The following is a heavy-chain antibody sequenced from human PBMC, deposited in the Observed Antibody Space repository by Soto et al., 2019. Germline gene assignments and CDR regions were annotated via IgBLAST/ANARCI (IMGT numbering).Heavy chain of an antibody. J-gene: IGHJ1*01. CDR2: ISGSGSST. CDR1: GFTFSGYA. V-gene: IGHV3-23*01. CDR3: TKEARDILAARRRYFQH. Sequence: EVQLLESGGGLVQPGGSLRLSCAASGFTFSGYALSWVRQGPGKGLEWVSDISGSGSSTNYADSVKGRFTISRDNSKDMLYLQMNSLRAEDTAIYYCTKEARDILAARRRYFQHWGQGTLVTVSS. D-gene: IGHD6-6*01.